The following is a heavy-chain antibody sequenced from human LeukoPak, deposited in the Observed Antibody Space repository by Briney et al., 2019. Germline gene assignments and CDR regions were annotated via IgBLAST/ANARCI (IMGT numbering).Heavy chain of an antibody. D-gene: IGHD3-10*01. J-gene: IGHJ5*02. Sequence: SETLSLTCTVSGGSISSSSYYWGWIRQPPGTGLEWIGSIYYSGSTYYNPSLKSRVTISADTSKNQFSLKLSSVTAADTAVYYCARHPLWFGDATSYWFDPWGQGTLVTVSS. CDR3: ARHPLWFGDATSYWFDP. V-gene: IGHV4-39*01. CDR2: IYYSGST. CDR1: GGSISSSSYY.